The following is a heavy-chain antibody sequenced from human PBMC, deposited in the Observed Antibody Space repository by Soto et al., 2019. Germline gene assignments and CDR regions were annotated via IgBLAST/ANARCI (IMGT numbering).Heavy chain of an antibody. CDR3: AHTHAATWLFDY. Sequence: QITLKESGPTLVKPTQTLTLTCTFSGFSLTTGGVGVGWIRQPPGKAPEWLALLYGDDDKRFKPSLKNRLSSTRDNSRNEVVLKMTNMDPVDTATFFCAHTHAATWLFDYWGQGILVTVSS. V-gene: IGHV2-5*02. CDR1: GFSLTTGGVG. J-gene: IGHJ4*02. D-gene: IGHD2-2*01. CDR2: LYGDDDK.